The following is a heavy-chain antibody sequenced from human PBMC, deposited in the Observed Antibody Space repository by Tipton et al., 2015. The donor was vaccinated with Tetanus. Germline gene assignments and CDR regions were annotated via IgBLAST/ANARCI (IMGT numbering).Heavy chain of an antibody. Sequence: QLVQSGAEVKKPGASVKVSCKPSGYTFTDYHMQWVRQAPGQGLEWMGWIDPKSGDTDFAQKFQGRVTMTRDSSISTVYMELSRLGSDGPAVYYCGRDAGPAGGGSFDYWGQGTLVTVSS. CDR2: IDPKSGDT. D-gene: IGHD3-10*01. V-gene: IGHV1-2*02. CDR1: GYTFTDYH. J-gene: IGHJ4*02. CDR3: GRDAGPAGGGSFDY.